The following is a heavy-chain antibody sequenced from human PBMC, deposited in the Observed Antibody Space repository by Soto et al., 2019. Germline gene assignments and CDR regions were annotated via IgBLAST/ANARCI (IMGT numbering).Heavy chain of an antibody. Sequence: PGGSLRLSCAASGFTFSNYWMGWVRQAPGKGLEWVAKINQGGSGDYYVDSVKGRFTFSRDNAKNSLYPQMNSLRVEDTAVYYCARYQLASYYFDYWGAGAMVTVYS. J-gene: IGHJ4*02. CDR1: GFTFSNYW. CDR3: ARYQLASYYFDY. V-gene: IGHV3-7*01. D-gene: IGHD2-2*01. CDR2: INQGGSGD.